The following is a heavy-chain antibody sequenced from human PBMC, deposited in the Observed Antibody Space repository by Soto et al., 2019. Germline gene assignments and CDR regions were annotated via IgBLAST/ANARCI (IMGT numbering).Heavy chain of an antibody. CDR3: AKDASHSSGWYPDYFDY. CDR1: GFTFSSYA. V-gene: IGHV3-23*01. Sequence: GGSLRLSCAASGFTFSSYAMSWVRQAPGKGLEWVSAISGSGGSTYYADSVKGRFTISRDNSKNTLYLQMNSLRAEDTAEYYCAKDASHSSGWYPDYFDYWGQGTLVTVSS. D-gene: IGHD6-19*01. J-gene: IGHJ4*02. CDR2: ISGSGGST.